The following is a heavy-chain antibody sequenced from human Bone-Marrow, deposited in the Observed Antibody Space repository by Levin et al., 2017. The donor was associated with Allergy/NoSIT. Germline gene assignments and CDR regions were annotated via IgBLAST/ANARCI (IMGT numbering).Heavy chain of an antibody. D-gene: IGHD6-19*01. CDR1: GFTFSNAW. CDR2: IKSKTDGGTT. J-gene: IGHJ4*02. CDR3: TTGHSSGWYPPVRSQQWVDYGGKKLHDY. V-gene: IGHV3-15*01. Sequence: GESLKISCAASGFTFSNAWMSWVRQAPGKGLEWVGRIKSKTDGGTTDYAAPVKGRFTISRDDSKNTLYLQMNSLKTEDTAVYYCTTGHSSGWYPPVRSQQWVDYGGKKLHDYWGQGTLVTVSS.